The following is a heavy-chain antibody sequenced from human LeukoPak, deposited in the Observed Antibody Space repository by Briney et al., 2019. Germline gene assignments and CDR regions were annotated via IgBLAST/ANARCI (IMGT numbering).Heavy chain of an antibody. CDR3: VKDSVYCGGDCTVRGYFQH. Sequence: VGSLRLSCSASGLTFSSYAIHWVRQAPGKGLEYVSAISNTGGSTYYADSVKGRFTISRDNSRNTVHLQMSSLRPEDTAVYYCVKDSVYCGGDCTVRGYFQHWGQGTLVTVSS. V-gene: IGHV3-64D*06. J-gene: IGHJ1*01. CDR2: ISNTGGST. D-gene: IGHD2-21*02. CDR1: GLTFSSYA.